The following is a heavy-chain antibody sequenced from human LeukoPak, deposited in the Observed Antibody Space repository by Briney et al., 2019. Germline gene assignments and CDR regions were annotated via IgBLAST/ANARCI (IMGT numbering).Heavy chain of an antibody. V-gene: IGHV3-43D*03. CDR3: ATDRGYSGYGTFDY. J-gene: IGHJ4*02. CDR2: ISGSGDAT. D-gene: IGHD5-12*01. CDR1: GFTFDDYA. Sequence: GGSLRLSCAASGFTFDDYAMHWVRQAPGKGLEWVSLISGSGDATYYADSVKGRFSISRDNSKNTLSLQMNSLRADDSALYFCATDRGYSGYGTFDYWGQGTLVTVSS.